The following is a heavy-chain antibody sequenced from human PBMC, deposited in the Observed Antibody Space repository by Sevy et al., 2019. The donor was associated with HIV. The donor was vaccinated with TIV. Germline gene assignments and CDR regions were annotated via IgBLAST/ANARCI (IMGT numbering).Heavy chain of an antibody. J-gene: IGHJ4*02. D-gene: IGHD4-4*01. CDR2: ISGSGGST. Sequence: GGSLRLSCAASGFTFRSCSMSWVRQAPGKGLEWVSGISGSGGSTYYEDSVKGRFTISRDNSKNTLYLQMNSLRAEDTAVYYCAKDQTVTTKKFDSWGQGTLVTVS. V-gene: IGHV3-23*01. CDR1: GFTFRSCS. CDR3: AKDQTVTTKKFDS.